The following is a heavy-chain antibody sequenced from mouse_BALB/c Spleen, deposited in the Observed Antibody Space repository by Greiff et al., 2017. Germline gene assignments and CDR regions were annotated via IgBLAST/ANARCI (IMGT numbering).Heavy chain of an antibody. CDR2: IDPANGNT. CDR1: GFNIKDTY. J-gene: IGHJ2*01. V-gene: IGHV14-3*02. Sequence: VQLQQSGAELVKPGASVKLSCTASGFNIKDTYMHWVKQRPEQGLEWIGRIDPANGNTKYDQKFQGKATITADTSSNTAYLQLSSLTSEDTAVYYCARESITTVPLYWGQGTTLTVSS. D-gene: IGHD1-1*01. CDR3: ARESITTVPLY.